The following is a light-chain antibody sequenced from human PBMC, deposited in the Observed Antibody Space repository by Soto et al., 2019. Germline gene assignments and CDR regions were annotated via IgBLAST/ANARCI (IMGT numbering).Light chain of an antibody. CDR1: QSVTSTY. Sequence: EIVLTQSPGTLSLSPGERATLSCRASQSVTSTYLAWYQQKPGQAPRLLIYGASNRATGIPDRFTGSGSGTDVTLTISRLEPEDFAVYSCQQYGGSPLTFGGGTKVEIK. V-gene: IGKV3-20*01. J-gene: IGKJ4*01. CDR2: GAS. CDR3: QQYGGSPLT.